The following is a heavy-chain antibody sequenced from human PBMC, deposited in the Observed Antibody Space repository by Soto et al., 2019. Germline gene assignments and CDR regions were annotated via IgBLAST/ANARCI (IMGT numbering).Heavy chain of an antibody. J-gene: IGHJ4*02. CDR2: ISAYNGNK. D-gene: IGHD6-13*01. CDR1: GYSFTSYG. CDR3: ATDPGQQLVDY. V-gene: IGHV1-18*01. Sequence: QVQLVQSGAEVKKPGASVKVSCKASGYSFTSYGISWVRQAPGQGLEWMGWISAYNGNKKHAQKLQGRATITTDTSTSTAYMELRSLRSDDTAVYYCATDPGQQLVDYWGQGTLVTVSS.